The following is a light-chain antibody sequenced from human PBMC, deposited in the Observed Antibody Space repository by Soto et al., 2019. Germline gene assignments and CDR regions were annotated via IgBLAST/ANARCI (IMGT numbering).Light chain of an antibody. CDR2: EVS. V-gene: IGLV2-14*01. CDR3: SSYTSSSTLV. CDR1: SSDVGGYNY. Sequence: QSALTQPASVSGSPGQSITISCTGTSSDVGGYNYVSWYQQHPGKAPKLMIYEVSNRPSGVSNPFSGSKSGNTASLTISGLQAEDESDYYCSSYTSSSTLVVGTGTKVTV. J-gene: IGLJ1*01.